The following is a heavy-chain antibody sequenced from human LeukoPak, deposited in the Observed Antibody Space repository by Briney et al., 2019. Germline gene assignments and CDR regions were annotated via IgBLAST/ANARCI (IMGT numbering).Heavy chain of an antibody. Sequence: PGGSLRLSCAASGVTFTSYAMKWVRQAPGKGLEWVSAISGSGDTTYYADSVKGRFTISRDNSKNTLYLQMSSLRADDSAVYYCAKGLFVSGSSQIDYWGQGTLVTVSS. CDR3: AKGLFVSGSSQIDY. CDR1: GVTFTSYA. J-gene: IGHJ4*02. V-gene: IGHV3-23*01. D-gene: IGHD3-10*01. CDR2: ISGSGDTT.